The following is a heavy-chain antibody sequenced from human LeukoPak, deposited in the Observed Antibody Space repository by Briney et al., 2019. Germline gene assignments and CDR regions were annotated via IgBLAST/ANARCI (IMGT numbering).Heavy chain of an antibody. CDR2: IYYSGST. CDR3: ARQVVAVAGTGYFDY. V-gene: IGHV4-39*01. CDR1: GVSIRSSSYY. J-gene: IGHJ4*02. Sequence: TSETLSLTCTVSGVSIRSSSYYWGWIRQPPGKGLEWFGSIYYSGSTYYNASLKSRCTISVDTSKNQFSLKPNSVTAADSAVYFCARQVVAVAGTGYFDYWGQGTLVTVSS. D-gene: IGHD6-19*01.